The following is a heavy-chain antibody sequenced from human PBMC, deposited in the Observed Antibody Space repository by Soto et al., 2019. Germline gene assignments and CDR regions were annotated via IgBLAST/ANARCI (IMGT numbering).Heavy chain of an antibody. CDR2: ISPYNGNA. Sequence: GASVKVSCKTSGYTFSNYAISWVRQAPGQGLEWMGWISPYNGNANYTEKFQGRVSMTTDTSTTTAYMELTSLTSDDKAIYYCERAISLRMAATAYWGQGTLATVSS. V-gene: IGHV1-18*04. CDR1: GYTFSNYA. CDR3: ERAISLRMAATAY. J-gene: IGHJ4*02. D-gene: IGHD1-1*01.